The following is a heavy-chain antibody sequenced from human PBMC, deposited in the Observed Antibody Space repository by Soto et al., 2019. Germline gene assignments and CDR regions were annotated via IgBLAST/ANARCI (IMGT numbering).Heavy chain of an antibody. J-gene: IGHJ6*03. V-gene: IGHV4-59*08. Sequence: SGTLSLTCTVSGGSISSYYWSWIRQPPGKGLEWIGYIYYSGSTNYNPSLKSRVTISVYTSKNQFSLKLSSVTVADTAVYYCAGYSYCLTLNYHYYYYMDVWGKGTTVTVSS. CDR1: GGSISSYY. CDR3: AGYSYCLTLNYHYYYYMDV. CDR2: IYYSGST. D-gene: IGHD5-18*01.